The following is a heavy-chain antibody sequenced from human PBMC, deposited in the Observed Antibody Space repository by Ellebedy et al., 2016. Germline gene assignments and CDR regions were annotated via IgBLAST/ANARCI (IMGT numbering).Heavy chain of an antibody. Sequence: ASVKVPCXASGYTFTGHYIQWVRQAPGQGLEWMGWINPNNGDTNYAQKFQGRVTMTRDTSISTAYMELSRLRSDDTAVYYCAITHKLWSGVQSPFDIWGQGTMVTVSS. CDR2: INPNNGDT. CDR1: GYTFTGHY. CDR3: AITHKLWSGVQSPFDI. J-gene: IGHJ3*02. V-gene: IGHV1-2*02. D-gene: IGHD3-3*01.